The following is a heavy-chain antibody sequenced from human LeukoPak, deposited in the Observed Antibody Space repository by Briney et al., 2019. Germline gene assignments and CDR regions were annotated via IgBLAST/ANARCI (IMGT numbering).Heavy chain of an antibody. V-gene: IGHV3-74*01. CDR2: INSDGSST. D-gene: IGHD6-13*01. CDR1: GFTFSSYW. Sequence: GGSLRLSCAASGFTFSSYWMHWVRQAPGKWLVWLSRINSDGSSTSYADSVKGRFTISRDNAKNTLYLQMNSLRAEDTAVYYCARQEQSFRISSYFDYWGQGNLVTVSS. J-gene: IGHJ4*02. CDR3: ARQEQSFRISSYFDY.